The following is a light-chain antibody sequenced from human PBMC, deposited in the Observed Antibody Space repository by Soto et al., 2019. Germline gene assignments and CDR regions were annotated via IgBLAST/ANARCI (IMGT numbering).Light chain of an antibody. CDR2: DAS. V-gene: IGKV3-11*01. Sequence: EIVLTQSPAILSLSPGERATLSCRASQSVSSYLAWYQQKPGQAPRLLIYDASSRATGIPARFSGSGSGTDFTLTIISLEPEDFAVYYCQQRSNWPPIFTFGPGTKVDFK. CDR1: QSVSSY. J-gene: IGKJ3*01. CDR3: QQRSNWPPIFT.